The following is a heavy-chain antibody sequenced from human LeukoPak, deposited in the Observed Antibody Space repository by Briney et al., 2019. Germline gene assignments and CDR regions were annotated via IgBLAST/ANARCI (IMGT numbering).Heavy chain of an antibody. Sequence: PSETLSLTCAVYGGSSSGYYWSWIRQPPGKGLEWIGEINHSGSTNYNPSLKSRVTISVDTSKNQFSLKLSSVTAADTAVYYCARRIAAAGVYYFDYWGQGTLVTVSS. V-gene: IGHV4-34*01. CDR2: INHSGST. CDR3: ARRIAAAGVYYFDY. D-gene: IGHD6-13*01. CDR1: GGSSSGYY. J-gene: IGHJ4*02.